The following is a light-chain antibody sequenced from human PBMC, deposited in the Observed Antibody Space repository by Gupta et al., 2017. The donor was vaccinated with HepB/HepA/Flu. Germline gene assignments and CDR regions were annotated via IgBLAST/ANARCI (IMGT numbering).Light chain of an antibody. J-gene: IGKJ5*01. Sequence: EIVLSPSPEILSLSPGERATLSCRASQTVSSYLAWYHQKPGQAPRLLIYDVSHRATGIPARFSGGGAGTDFTLTISGLEPEDFALYYCQQRGKWPLITFGQGTRLDIK. CDR2: DVS. CDR1: QTVSSY. V-gene: IGKV3-11*01. CDR3: QQRGKWPLIT.